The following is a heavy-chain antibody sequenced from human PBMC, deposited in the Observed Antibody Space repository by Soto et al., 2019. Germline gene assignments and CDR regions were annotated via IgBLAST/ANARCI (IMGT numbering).Heavy chain of an antibody. CDR1: GYTFANYY. CDR3: AKQTVELSLGGFDP. Sequence: QVRLVQSGAEVPKPGASVKLSCEASGYTFANYYVHWVRQAPGQGLEWMGKINPSGGATTYAQKFQGRVTITWDVSAKSVYMEMRSLSGDDTAVYHCAKQTVELSLGGFDPWGQGTLVTVSS. CDR2: INPSGGAT. D-gene: IGHD3-10*01. J-gene: IGHJ5*02. V-gene: IGHV1-46*01.